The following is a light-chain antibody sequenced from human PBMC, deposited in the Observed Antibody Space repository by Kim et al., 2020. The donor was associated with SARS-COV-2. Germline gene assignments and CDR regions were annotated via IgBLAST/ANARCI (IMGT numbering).Light chain of an antibody. CDR1: KLGENF. CDR2: EDD. CDR3: QTWDSSTVV. Sequence: PGREASITCSEDKLGENFVSWFQQKPGQSPVLVVYEDDKRPSGIPERISGSTSGNTATLTISGTQAMDEADYYCQTWDSSTVVFGGGTQLTVL. V-gene: IGLV3-1*01. J-gene: IGLJ3*02.